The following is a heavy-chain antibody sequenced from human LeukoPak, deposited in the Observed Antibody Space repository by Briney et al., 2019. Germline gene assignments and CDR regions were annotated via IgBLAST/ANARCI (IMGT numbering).Heavy chain of an antibody. CDR2: INHSGST. D-gene: IGHD6-13*01. J-gene: IGHJ4*02. Sequence: SETLSLTCAVYGGSFSGYYWSWIRQPPGQGLEWIGDINHSGSTNYYPSLKSRVTIAVGTSKNQFSLKVSSVTAADTAVYRCARGPRRPAAAPEYWGQGTLVTVSS. CDR3: ARGPRRPAAAPEY. V-gene: IGHV4-34*01. CDR1: GGSFSGYY.